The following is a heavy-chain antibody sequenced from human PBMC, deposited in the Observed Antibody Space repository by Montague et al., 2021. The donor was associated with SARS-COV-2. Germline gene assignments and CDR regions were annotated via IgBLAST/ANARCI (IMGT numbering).Heavy chain of an antibody. CDR1: GGSFTGYS. CDR3: ASPVSSSWHRFEY. Sequence: SETLSLTCAVDGGSFTGYSWNWIRQPPGKGLEWIGEVKHPGGTNYNPSLKSRVTISIDMSKNQFSLNLESVTAAATAVYYCASPVSSSWHRFEYWGQGTLVTVSS. D-gene: IGHD2-15*01. V-gene: IGHV4-34*01. CDR2: VKHPGGT. J-gene: IGHJ4*02.